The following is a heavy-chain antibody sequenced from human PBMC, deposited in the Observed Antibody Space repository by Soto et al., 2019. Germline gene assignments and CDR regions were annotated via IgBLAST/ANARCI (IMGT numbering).Heavy chain of an antibody. Sequence: KPSETLSLTCTVSGGSISSYYWSWIRQPPGKGLEWIGYIYYSGSTNYNPSLKSRVTISVDTSKNQFSLKLSSVTAADTAVYYCARACSSTSCNWDYWGQGTLVTVSS. J-gene: IGHJ4*02. CDR3: ARACSSTSCNWDY. V-gene: IGHV4-59*01. D-gene: IGHD2-2*01. CDR2: IYYSGST. CDR1: GGSISSYY.